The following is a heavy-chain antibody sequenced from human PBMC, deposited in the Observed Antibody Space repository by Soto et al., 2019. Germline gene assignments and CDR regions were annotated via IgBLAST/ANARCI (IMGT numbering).Heavy chain of an antibody. J-gene: IGHJ6*02. Sequence: QVQLQESGPGLVKPSQTLSLTCSVSGGSNSSGGYFWSWIRQPPGKGLEWIGYIYYSGSAYYNPSRQSRLTMSVNTCKSHFSLRVSSVTAADTAVYYCARGFGGYSSFRYYYHGMDVWGQGTTVAVSS. CDR1: GGSNSSGGYF. CDR2: IYYSGSA. V-gene: IGHV4-31*03. D-gene: IGHD2-21*02. CDR3: ARGFGGYSSFRYYYHGMDV.